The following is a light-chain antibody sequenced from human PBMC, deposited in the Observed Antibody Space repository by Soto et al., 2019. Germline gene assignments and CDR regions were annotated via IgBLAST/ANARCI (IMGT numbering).Light chain of an antibody. J-gene: IGKJ5*01. CDR2: GAS. Sequence: EIVLTQSPGTLSLSPGERATLSCRASQSVSSSYLAWYQQKPGKAPSLLIYGASSRATGIPDRFSGSGSGTDFTLTISRLEPEDFAVYYCQQYGSSSITFGQGTRLEIK. CDR3: QQYGSSSIT. V-gene: IGKV3-20*01. CDR1: QSVSSSY.